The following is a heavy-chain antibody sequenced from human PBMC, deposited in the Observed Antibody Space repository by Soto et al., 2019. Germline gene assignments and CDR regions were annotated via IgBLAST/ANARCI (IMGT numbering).Heavy chain of an antibody. V-gene: IGHV3-30*04. J-gene: IGHJ4*02. CDR3: TKSSGGSSSVGMDY. Sequence: QVQLVESGGGVVQPGRSLRLSCAGSGFIFKNYALNWVRQAPGKGLEWVASITRDGYNKYYADSVKGRFTIYRDNSRDTLSLQMTALTIEDSSVYYCTKSSGGSSSVGMDYWGQGTRVTVSS. CDR2: ITRDGYNK. D-gene: IGHD6-6*01. CDR1: GFIFKNYA.